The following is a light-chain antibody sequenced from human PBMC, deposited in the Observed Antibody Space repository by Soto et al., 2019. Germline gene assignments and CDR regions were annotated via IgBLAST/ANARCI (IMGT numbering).Light chain of an antibody. V-gene: IGKV1-13*02. CDR1: QGISSS. Sequence: AIQLTQSPSSLSASVGDRVTITCRASQGISSSLAWYQQKPGKGPKLLIYDASSLESGVPSRFSGSGSGTDFTLAISSLQPEDFATYFCQQFNSYPLTFGQGTRLE. J-gene: IGKJ5*01. CDR2: DAS. CDR3: QQFNSYPLT.